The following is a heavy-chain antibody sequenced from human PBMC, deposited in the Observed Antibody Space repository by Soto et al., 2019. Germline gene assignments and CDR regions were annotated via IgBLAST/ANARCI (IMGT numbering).Heavy chain of an antibody. CDR2: INPSGGST. CDR1: GYTFTSYY. J-gene: IGHJ4*02. V-gene: IGHV1-46*01. CDR3: ARQGKWLATGY. Sequence: QVQLVQSGAEVKKPGASVKVSCKASGYTFTSYYMHWVRQAPGQGLEWMGIINPSGGSTSYAQKFQGRVTMTRDTSTSTVYMELSSLRSEDPAVYYCARQGKWLATGYWGQGTLVTVSS. D-gene: IGHD6-19*01.